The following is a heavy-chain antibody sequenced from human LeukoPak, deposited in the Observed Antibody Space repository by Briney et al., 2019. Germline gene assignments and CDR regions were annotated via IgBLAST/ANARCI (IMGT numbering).Heavy chain of an antibody. CDR3: AKDHSSYYYYYMDV. V-gene: IGHV3-43*01. J-gene: IGHJ6*03. D-gene: IGHD2-15*01. CDR2: ISWDGGST. Sequence: PGGSLRLSCAASGFTFDDYTMHWVRQAPGKGLEWVSLISWDGGSTYYADSVKGRFTISRDNSKNSLYLQVNSLRTEDTALYYCAKDHSSYYYYYMDVWGKGTTVTISS. CDR1: GFTFDDYT.